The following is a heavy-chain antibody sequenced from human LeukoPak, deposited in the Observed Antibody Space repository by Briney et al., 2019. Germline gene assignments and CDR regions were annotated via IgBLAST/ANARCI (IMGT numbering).Heavy chain of an antibody. J-gene: IGHJ2*01. Sequence: ASVKVSCKASGGTFSSYAISWVRQAPGQGLEWMGGIIPIFGTANYAQKFQGRVTITADESTSTAYMELSSLRSEDTAVYYCARVGVSSGWYDNYWYFDLWGRGTLVTVPS. CDR1: GGTFSSYA. CDR2: IIPIFGTA. D-gene: IGHD6-19*01. CDR3: ARVGVSSGWYDNYWYFDL. V-gene: IGHV1-69*13.